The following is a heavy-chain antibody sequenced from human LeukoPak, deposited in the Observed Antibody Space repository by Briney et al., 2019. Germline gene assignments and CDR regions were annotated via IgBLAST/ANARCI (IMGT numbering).Heavy chain of an antibody. V-gene: IGHV4-34*01. D-gene: IGHD3-10*01. J-gene: IGHJ4*02. CDR1: GGSFSGFY. CDR2: INHSGGT. CDR3: ARSGPWYYYGSGSLFDY. Sequence: SETLSLTCAVSGGSFSGFYWSWIRQPPGKGLEWIGDINHSGGTNYIPSLKSRVTISVDTSKNQFSLKLSSVTAADTAVYYCARSGPWYYYGSGSLFDYWGQGTLVTVSS.